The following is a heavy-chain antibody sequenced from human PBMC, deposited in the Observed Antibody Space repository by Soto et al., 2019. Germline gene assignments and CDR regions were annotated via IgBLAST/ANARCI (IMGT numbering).Heavy chain of an antibody. V-gene: IGHV4-59*01. Sequence: SETLSLTCTVSGGSISSYYWSWIRQPPGKGLELIGYIYYSGSTKYNPSLKSRVTISVDTSKNQFSLKLSSVTAADTAVYYCARDTIAATPADYYGMGVWGQGTTVTVSS. CDR2: IYYSGST. CDR1: GGSISSYY. J-gene: IGHJ6*02. CDR3: ARDTIAATPADYYGMGV. D-gene: IGHD6-13*01.